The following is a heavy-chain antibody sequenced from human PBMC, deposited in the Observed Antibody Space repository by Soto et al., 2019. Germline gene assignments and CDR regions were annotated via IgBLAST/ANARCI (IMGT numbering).Heavy chain of an antibody. CDR2: IYSGGST. CDR1: GFTASSNY. J-gene: IGHJ3*02. D-gene: IGHD6-19*01. Sequence: GGSLRLSCAASGFTASSNYMSWFRQSPWKGLEWVSVIYSGGSTYYADSVKGRFTISRDNSKNTLYLQMNSLRAEDTAVYYCAREASSGWSGGDDAFDIWGQGTMVTVSS. CDR3: AREASSGWSGGDDAFDI. V-gene: IGHV3-53*01.